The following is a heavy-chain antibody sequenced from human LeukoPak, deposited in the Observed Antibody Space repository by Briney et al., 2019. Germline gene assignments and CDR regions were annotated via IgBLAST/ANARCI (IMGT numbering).Heavy chain of an antibody. Sequence: GGSLRLSCAASGFTVSSNYMSWVRQAPGKGLEWVSVIYSGGSTYYADSVKGRFTISRDNSKNTLYLQMNSLRAEDTAVYYCAREESYYYYGMDVWGQGTTVTVS. CDR1: GFTVSSNY. D-gene: IGHD2/OR15-2a*01. CDR3: AREESYYYYGMDV. CDR2: IYSGGST. V-gene: IGHV3-53*01. J-gene: IGHJ6*02.